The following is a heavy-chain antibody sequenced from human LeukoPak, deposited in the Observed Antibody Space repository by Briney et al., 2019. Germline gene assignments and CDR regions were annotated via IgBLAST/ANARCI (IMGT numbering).Heavy chain of an antibody. J-gene: IGHJ1*01. CDR1: GGFISSSSYY. D-gene: IGHD3-22*01. CDR2: IYYSGST. CDR3: ARRRYYDSTGYLE. Sequence: SETLSLTCTISGGFISSSSYYWGWIRQHPGRGLEWIGDIYYSGSTYYNPALKSRVSMSIDTSKNQFSLELRSVAAAGTALYYCARRRYYDSTGYLEWGQGTLVSVTS. V-gene: IGHV4-39*01.